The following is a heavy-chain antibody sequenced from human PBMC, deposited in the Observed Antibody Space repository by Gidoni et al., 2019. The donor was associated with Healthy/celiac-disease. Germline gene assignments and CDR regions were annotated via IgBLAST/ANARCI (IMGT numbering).Heavy chain of an antibody. V-gene: IGHV3-30*18. D-gene: IGHD6-6*01. Sequence: QVQLVESGGGVVQPGRSLRLSCAASGFPFSSYGMHWVRQAPGKGLEWVAVISYDGSNKYYADSVKGRFTISRDNSKNTLYLQMNSLRAEDTAVYYCAKDRPRVAARSPRADYFDYWGQGTLVTVSS. CDR1: GFPFSSYG. J-gene: IGHJ4*02. CDR2: ISYDGSNK. CDR3: AKDRPRVAARSPRADYFDY.